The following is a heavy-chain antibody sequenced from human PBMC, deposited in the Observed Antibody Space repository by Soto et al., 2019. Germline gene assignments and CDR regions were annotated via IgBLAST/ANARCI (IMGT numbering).Heavy chain of an antibody. V-gene: IGHV3-21*01. Sequence: GGSLRLSCAASGFTFSSYSMNWVRQAPGKGLEWVSSISSSSSYIYYADSVKGRFTISRDNAKNSLYLQMNSLRAEDSAVYCCARDLTPRYYSYGMDVWGQGTTVTVSS. CDR3: ARDLTPRYYSYGMDV. CDR1: GFTFSSYS. J-gene: IGHJ6*02. CDR2: ISSSSSYI.